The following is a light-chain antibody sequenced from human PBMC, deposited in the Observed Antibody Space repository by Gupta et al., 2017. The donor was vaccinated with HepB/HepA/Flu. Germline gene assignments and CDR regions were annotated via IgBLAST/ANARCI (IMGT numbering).Light chain of an antibody. J-gene: IGKJ2*04. V-gene: IGKV1-33*01. Sequence: DIQMTQSTSSLSASVGDRVTITCQASQDISNYLNWYQQKPGKAPKLLIYDASNLETGVPSRFSGSGSGTDFTFTISSLQPEDIATYYCQQYDNLRCSFGQGTKLEIK. CDR1: QDISNY. CDR3: QQYDNLRCS. CDR2: DAS.